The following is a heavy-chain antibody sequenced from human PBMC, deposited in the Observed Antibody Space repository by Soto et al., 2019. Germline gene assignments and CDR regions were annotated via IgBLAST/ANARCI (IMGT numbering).Heavy chain of an antibody. CDR3: AKGEGYDSSGAPPDY. CDR1: GFTFSSYA. Sequence: GGSLRLSCAASGFTFSSYAMSWVRQAPGKGLEWVSAISGSGGSTYYADSVKGLFTISRDNSKNTLYLQMNSLRAEDTAVYYCAKGEGYDSSGAPPDYWGQGTLVTVSS. J-gene: IGHJ4*02. CDR2: ISGSGGST. V-gene: IGHV3-23*01. D-gene: IGHD3-22*01.